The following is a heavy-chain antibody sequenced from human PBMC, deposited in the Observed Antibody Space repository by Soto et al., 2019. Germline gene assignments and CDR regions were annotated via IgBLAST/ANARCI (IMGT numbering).Heavy chain of an antibody. CDR1: GGSISSGGYS. V-gene: IGHV4-30-2*02. D-gene: IGHD1-26*01. Sequence: TLSLTCAVSGGSISSGGYSWSWIRQPPGKGLEWIGYIYHSGSTYYNPSLKSRVTISVDTSKNQFSLKLSSVTAADTAVYYCARARAWERPPPKGSYYGMDVWGQGTTVPVSS. CDR3: ARARAWERPPPKGSYYGMDV. J-gene: IGHJ6*02. CDR2: IYHSGST.